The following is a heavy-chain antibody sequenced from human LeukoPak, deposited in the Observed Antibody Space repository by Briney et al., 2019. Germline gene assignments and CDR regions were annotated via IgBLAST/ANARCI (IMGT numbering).Heavy chain of an antibody. CDR1: GVILSNYA. Sequence: GGSRRLSCTASGVILSNYAMHWVRRPPGRGLEWVAVISFDGTNKYYGDSVEGRFSVSRDNSKNTLYLQMNSLRPDDTAMYYCATDYGDYEPIELWGQGPLVTVSS. V-gene: IGHV3-30*04. CDR3: ATDYGDYEPIEL. D-gene: IGHD4-17*01. J-gene: IGHJ4*02. CDR2: ISFDGTNK.